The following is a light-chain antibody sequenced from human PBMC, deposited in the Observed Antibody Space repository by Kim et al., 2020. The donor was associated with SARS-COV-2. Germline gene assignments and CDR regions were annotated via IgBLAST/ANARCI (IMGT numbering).Light chain of an antibody. CDR3: QQSRTAPLLS. CDR2: AAS. J-gene: IGKJ4*01. CDR1: QSISSY. V-gene: IGKV1-39*01. Sequence: DIQMTQSPSSLSASVGDRVTIACRASQSISSYLNWYQQKPGKAPKLLIYAASSLQSGVPSWFSGSGSGTDFTLTISSLQPEDFASYYCQQSRTAPLLSFGGGTQVDIK.